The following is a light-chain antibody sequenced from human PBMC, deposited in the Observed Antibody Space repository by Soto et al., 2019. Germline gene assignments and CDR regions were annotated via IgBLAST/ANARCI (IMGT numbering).Light chain of an antibody. Sequence: SALTQPASVSGSPGQSITISCTGSSSDVGGYNVVSWFQQHPGKAPNLIIYEVNKWPSGVSNRFSGSKSGNTASLTVSGLPAAAEADYYCCSYAGGGTYVFGTGTKVTVL. V-gene: IGLV2-23*02. CDR3: CSYAGGGTYV. CDR1: SSDVGGYNV. CDR2: EVN. J-gene: IGLJ1*01.